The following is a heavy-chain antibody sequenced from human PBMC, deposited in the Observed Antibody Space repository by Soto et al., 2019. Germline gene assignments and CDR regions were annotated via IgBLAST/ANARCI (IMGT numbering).Heavy chain of an antibody. CDR2: IWYDGSNK. J-gene: IGHJ4*02. D-gene: IGHD6-6*01. V-gene: IGHV3-33*01. CDR3: ASAEPYSSSSY. Sequence: QVQLVESGGGVVQPGRSLRLSCAASGFAFSSYGMHWVRQAPGKGLEWVAVIWYDGSNKYYADSVKGRFTISRDNSKNTLYLQMNSLRAEDTAVYYCASAEPYSSSSYWGQGTLVTVSS. CDR1: GFAFSSYG.